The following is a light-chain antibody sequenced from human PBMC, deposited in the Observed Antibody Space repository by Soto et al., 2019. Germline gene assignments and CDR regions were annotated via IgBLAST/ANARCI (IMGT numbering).Light chain of an antibody. J-gene: IGLJ2*01. Sequence: QSVLTQPASVSGSPGQSITISCTGTSSDVGGYNYVSWYQQHPGKAPKLMIYDVRNRPSGVSNRFSGSKSGNTASLTISGLQAEDEADYYCSSYTSSSTPVVFGGGTKLTVL. CDR3: SSYTSSSTPVV. V-gene: IGLV2-14*01. CDR1: SSDVGGYNY. CDR2: DVR.